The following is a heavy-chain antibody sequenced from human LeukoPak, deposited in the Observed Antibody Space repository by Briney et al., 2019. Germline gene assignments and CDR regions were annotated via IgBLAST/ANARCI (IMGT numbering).Heavy chain of an antibody. Sequence: ASVKVSCKASGYTFTGYYMHWVRQAPGQGLEWMGRINPNSGGTNYAQKFQGRVTMTRDTSISTAYMELSRLRSDDTAVYYCARDAYYDSRGYYYDYWGQGTLVTVSS. CDR1: GYTFTGYY. V-gene: IGHV1-2*06. D-gene: IGHD3-22*01. J-gene: IGHJ4*02. CDR3: ARDAYYDSRGYYYDY. CDR2: INPNSGGT.